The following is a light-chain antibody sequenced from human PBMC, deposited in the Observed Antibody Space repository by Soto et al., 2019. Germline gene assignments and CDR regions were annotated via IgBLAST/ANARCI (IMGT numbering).Light chain of an antibody. CDR2: GAS. V-gene: IGKV3-20*01. Sequence: IVLTQSPGTLSLSPGDGATLSCRASQRVSSGYLAWYQQKPGQAPRLLNYGASDRTTGTPDRFSGSGSGTDFTLTIGRLEPEDFAMYYCQQYSDSPPTFGQGTKVEIK. CDR1: QRVSSGY. J-gene: IGKJ1*01. CDR3: QQYSDSPPT.